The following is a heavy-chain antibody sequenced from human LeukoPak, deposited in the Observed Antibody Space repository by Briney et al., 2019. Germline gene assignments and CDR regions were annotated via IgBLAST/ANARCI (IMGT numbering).Heavy chain of an antibody. D-gene: IGHD3-22*01. CDR1: GFTFGSYA. J-gene: IGHJ4*02. CDR3: AGRYSGYDFRRPGPHYDSSGYYLFDY. CDR2: ISYDGSNK. V-gene: IGHV3-30*04. Sequence: GRSLRLPCAASGFTFGSYAMHRVRQAPGKGLEWVAVISYDGSNKYYADSVKGRFTISRDNSKNTLYLQMNSLRAEDTAVYYCAGRYSGYDFRRPGPHYDSSGYYLFDYWGQGTLVTVSS.